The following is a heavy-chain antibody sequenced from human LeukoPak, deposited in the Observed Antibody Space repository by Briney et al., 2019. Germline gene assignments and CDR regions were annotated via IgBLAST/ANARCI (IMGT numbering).Heavy chain of an antibody. V-gene: IGHV3-23*01. J-gene: IGHJ4*02. D-gene: IGHD3-10*01. CDR3: AKDATYGSGSYYNY. Sequence: PGGSLRLSCAASGFTFSSYAMSWVRQAPGKGLEWVSAISGSGGSTYYADSVKGRFTISRDNSKNTLYLQMNGLRAEDTAVYYCAKDATYGSGSYYNYWGQGTLVTVSS. CDR1: GFTFSSYA. CDR2: ISGSGGST.